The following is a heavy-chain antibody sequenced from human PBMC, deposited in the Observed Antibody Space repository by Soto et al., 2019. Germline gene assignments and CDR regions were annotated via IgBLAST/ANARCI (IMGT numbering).Heavy chain of an antibody. Sequence: PGGSLRLSCAASGFSFGSYALSWVRQAPGKGLEWVSTLSGSDGKTFYADSVKGRFSISRDTSQSTLYLQMNSLRADDTAIYYCARWSYLDYWGQGTRVTVSS. D-gene: IGHD3-3*01. CDR3: ARWSYLDY. V-gene: IGHV3-23*01. J-gene: IGHJ4*02. CDR1: GFSFGSYA. CDR2: LSGSDGKT.